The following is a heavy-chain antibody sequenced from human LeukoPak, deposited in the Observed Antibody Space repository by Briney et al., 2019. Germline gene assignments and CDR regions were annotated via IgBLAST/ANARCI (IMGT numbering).Heavy chain of an antibody. CDR1: GFSFSSYG. CDR3: TTDYNDYYDSSSYYGYFVY. D-gene: IGHD3-22*01. Sequence: PGGSLRLSCAASGFSFSSYGMQWVRQAPGKGLEWVAVISYDGSNGYYADSVKGRFTISRDNSKNTLYLQMNTLKTEDTAVYYCTTDYNDYYDSSSYYGYFVYWGQGTLVTVSS. J-gene: IGHJ4*02. V-gene: IGHV3-30*03. CDR2: ISYDGSNG.